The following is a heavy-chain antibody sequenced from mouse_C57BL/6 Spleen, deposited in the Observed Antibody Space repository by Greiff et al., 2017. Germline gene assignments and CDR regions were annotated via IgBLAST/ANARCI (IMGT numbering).Heavy chain of an antibody. J-gene: IGHJ3*01. CDR1: GYSFTGYY. D-gene: IGHD2-5*01. V-gene: IGHV1-42*01. Sequence: EVQLQESGPELVKPGASVKISCKASGYSFTGYYMNWVKQSPEKSLEWIGEINPSTGGTTYNQKFKAKATLTVDKSSSTAYMQLKSLTSEDSAVYYCARGDSNFHFAYWGQGTLVTVSA. CDR2: INPSTGGT. CDR3: ARGDSNFHFAY.